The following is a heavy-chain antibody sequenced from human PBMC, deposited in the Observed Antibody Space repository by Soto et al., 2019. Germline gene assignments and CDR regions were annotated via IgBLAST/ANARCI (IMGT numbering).Heavy chain of an antibody. CDR1: GFTVSSNY. CDR2: IYSGGST. Sequence: GGSLRLSCAASGFTVSSNYMSWVRQAPGKGLEWVSVIYSGGSTYYADSVKGRFTISRDNSKNTLYLQMNSLRAEDTAVYYCARHSNYYYFDYWGQGTLVTVSS. D-gene: IGHD4-4*01. V-gene: IGHV3-53*01. CDR3: ARHSNYYYFDY. J-gene: IGHJ4*02.